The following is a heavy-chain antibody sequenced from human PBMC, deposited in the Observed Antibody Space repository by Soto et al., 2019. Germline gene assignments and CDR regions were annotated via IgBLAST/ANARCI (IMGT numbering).Heavy chain of an antibody. CDR3: ARSENAYFDY. D-gene: IGHD2-8*01. V-gene: IGHV3-30*03. CDR2: ISYDGSKK. J-gene: IGHJ4*02. CDR1: GFTFSDYG. Sequence: GGSLRLSCAASGFTFSDYGMHWVRQAPGKGLEWVALISYDGSKKFYADAVKGRFTISRDNSKNTLYLHMNSLRAEDTAVYYCARSENAYFDYWGQGTLVTVSS.